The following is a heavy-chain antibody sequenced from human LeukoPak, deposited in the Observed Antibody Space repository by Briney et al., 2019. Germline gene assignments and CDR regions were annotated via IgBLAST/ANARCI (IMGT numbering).Heavy chain of an antibody. D-gene: IGHD2-21*02. V-gene: IGHV3-48*03. J-gene: IGHJ3*02. Sequence: PGGSLRLSCAGSGFSFNGYEMNWVRQAPGKGPEWVAYIGSTGSTIYYADSVKGRFTISRDNAKNLLYLQMHSLRVEDTAVYFCARDTQMGGDAFDIWGQGTMVTVSS. CDR2: IGSTGSTI. CDR3: ARDTQMGGDAFDI. CDR1: GFSFNGYE.